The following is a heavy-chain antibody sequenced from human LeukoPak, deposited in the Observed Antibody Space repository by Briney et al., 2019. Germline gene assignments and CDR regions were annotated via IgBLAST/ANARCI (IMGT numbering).Heavy chain of an antibody. CDR1: GFTFRTYA. CDR2: ISGSGTST. D-gene: IGHD1-26*01. Sequence: GGSLRLSCAASGFTFRTYAMSWVRQAPGKGLEWVSVISGSGTSTDYADSVKGRFTISRDNSKNTLYLQMNSLRAEDTAVYYCAKASGSYYVGCWNWFDPWGQGTLVTVSS. V-gene: IGHV3-23*01. J-gene: IGHJ5*02. CDR3: AKASGSYYVGCWNWFDP.